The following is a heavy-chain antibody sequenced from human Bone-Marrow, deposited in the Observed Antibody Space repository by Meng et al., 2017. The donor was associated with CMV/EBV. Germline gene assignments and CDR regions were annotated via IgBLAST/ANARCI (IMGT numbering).Heavy chain of an antibody. J-gene: IGHJ6*02. Sequence: GESLKISCTASGFTFGDYAMSWVRQAPGKGLEWVGFIRSKAYGGTTEYAASVKGRFTISRDDSKSIAYLQMNSLKTEDTAVYYCTRHSSSSIYYYGMDVWGQGTTVTVSS. V-gene: IGHV3-49*04. CDR2: IRSKAYGGTT. CDR1: GFTFGDYA. D-gene: IGHD6-6*01. CDR3: TRHSSSSIYYYGMDV.